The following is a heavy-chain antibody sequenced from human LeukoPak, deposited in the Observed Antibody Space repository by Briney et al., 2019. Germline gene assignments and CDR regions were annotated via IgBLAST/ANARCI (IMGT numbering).Heavy chain of an antibody. CDR2: IKSKTDGGTT. D-gene: IGHD3-16*02. J-gene: IGHJ4*02. V-gene: IGHV3-15*01. CDR3: TTGVMITFGGVIVFDY. Sequence: GGSLRLSCAASGFTFSNAWMSWVRQAPGKGLEWVGRIKSKTDGGTTDYAAPVKGGFTISRDDSKNTLYLQMNSLKTEDTAVYYCTTGVMITFGGVIVFDYWGQGTLVTVSS. CDR1: GFTFSNAW.